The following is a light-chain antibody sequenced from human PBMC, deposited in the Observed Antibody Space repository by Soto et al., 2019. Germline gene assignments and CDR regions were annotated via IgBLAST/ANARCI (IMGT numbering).Light chain of an antibody. CDR1: NRYVGGFNF. CDR3: SSYTTSSTIV. J-gene: IGLJ1*01. Sequence: QSVLTPPASVSWAPGQSITISCTGTNRYVGGFNFVSWYQQPPGKAPKLTIYDVSHRPSGVSNRFSGSKSGNTASLTISGLQAEDEGDYYCSSYTTSSTIVFGTGTKVTVL. CDR2: DVS. V-gene: IGLV2-14*01.